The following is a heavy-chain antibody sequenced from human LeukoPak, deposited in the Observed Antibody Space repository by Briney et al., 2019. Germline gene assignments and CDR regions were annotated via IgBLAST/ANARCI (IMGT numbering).Heavy chain of an antibody. D-gene: IGHD3-10*01. J-gene: IGHJ4*02. CDR1: GGTFSSYA. CDR2: IIPIFGTA. Sequence: AASVKVSCKASGGTFSSYAISWVRQAPGQGLEWMGGIIPIFGTANYAQKFQGRVTITADESTSTAYMELSSLRSEDTAVYYCARRDYGSGSPYYFDYWGQGTLVTVSS. CDR3: ARRDYGSGSPYYFDY. V-gene: IGHV1-69*01.